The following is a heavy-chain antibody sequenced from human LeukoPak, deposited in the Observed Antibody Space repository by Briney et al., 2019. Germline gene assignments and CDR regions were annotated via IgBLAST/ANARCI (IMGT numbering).Heavy chain of an antibody. CDR1: GYTFTGYF. CDR2: INPNSGGT. D-gene: IGHD6-19*01. CDR3: ARSDSSGWKDY. J-gene: IGHJ4*02. V-gene: IGHV1-2*02. Sequence: GASVKVSCKASGYTFTGYFMHWVRQAPGQGLAWMGWINPNSGGTNYAQKFQGRVTMTRDTSISTAYMELSRLRSDDTAVYYCARSDSSGWKDYWGQGTLVTVSS.